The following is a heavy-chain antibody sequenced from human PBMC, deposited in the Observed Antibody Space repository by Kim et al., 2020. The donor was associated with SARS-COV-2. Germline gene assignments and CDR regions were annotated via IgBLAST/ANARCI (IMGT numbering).Heavy chain of an antibody. CDR1: GFTFSSHS. D-gene: IGHD6-19*01. CDR2: IYGDTGST. J-gene: IGHJ4*02. V-gene: IGHV3-23*01. Sequence: GGSLRLSCADSGFTFSSHSMSWVRQATGKGLEWVAYIYGDTGSTHYADSVKGRFTISRDDSKNTLNLQMIGLRVEDTAIYYCAKLMRSSGWHGDNWGQGTLVTVSS. CDR3: AKLMRSSGWHGDN.